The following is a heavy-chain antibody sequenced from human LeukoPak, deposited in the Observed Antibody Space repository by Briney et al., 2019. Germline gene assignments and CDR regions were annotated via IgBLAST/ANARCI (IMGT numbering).Heavy chain of an antibody. CDR1: GGSFSGYY. CDR3: ARGRYCSGGSCYPTRYYYYYYMGV. CDR2: INHSGST. D-gene: IGHD2-15*01. J-gene: IGHJ6*03. V-gene: IGHV4-34*01. Sequence: ASETLSLTCAVYGGSFSGYYWSWIRQPPGKGLEWIGEINHSGSTNYNPSLKSRVTISVDTSKNQFSLKLSSVTAADTAVYYCARGRYCSGGSCYPTRYYYYYYMGVWGKGTTVTVSS.